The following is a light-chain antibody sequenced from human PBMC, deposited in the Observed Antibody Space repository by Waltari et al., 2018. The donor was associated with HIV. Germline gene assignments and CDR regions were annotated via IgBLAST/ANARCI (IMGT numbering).Light chain of an antibody. Sequence: DIQMTQSPSSLSASVGDRVTITCRASQSISNYLNWYQLKSGKAPKFLISVASSLKSGVPSRFSGSGSGTEFALTISSQQPEDIATYYCRGGFSTPPEYTFGQGTKLEIK. V-gene: IGKV1-39*01. CDR1: QSISNY. CDR2: VAS. J-gene: IGKJ2*01. CDR3: RGGFSTPPEYT.